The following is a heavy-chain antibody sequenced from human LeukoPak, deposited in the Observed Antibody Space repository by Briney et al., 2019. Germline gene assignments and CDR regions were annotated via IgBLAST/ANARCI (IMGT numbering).Heavy chain of an antibody. V-gene: IGHV4-39*01. CDR1: GGSISSSSYY. Sequence: PSETLSLTCTVSGGSISSSSYYWGWIRQPPGKGLEWIGSIYYSGSTYYNPSLKSRATISVDTSKNQFSLKLSSVTAADTAVYYCARLWWELLGGFDYWGQGTLVTVSS. CDR2: IYYSGST. D-gene: IGHD1-26*01. J-gene: IGHJ4*02. CDR3: ARLWWELLGGFDY.